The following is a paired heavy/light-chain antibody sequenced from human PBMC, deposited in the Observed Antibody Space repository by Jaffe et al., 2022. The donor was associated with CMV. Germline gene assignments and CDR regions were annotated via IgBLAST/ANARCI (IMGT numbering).Light chain of an antibody. CDR2: EVS. J-gene: IGKJ2*01. CDR3: MQGIHLPPMYT. CDR1: QSLLHSDGKTY. V-gene: IGKV2-29*02. Sequence: DIVMTQTPLSLSVTPGQPASISCKSSQSLLHSDGKTYLYWYLQKPGQSPQLLIYEVSSRFSGVPDRFSGSGSGTDFTLKISRVEAEDVGVYYCMQGIHLPPMYTFGQGTKLEIK.
Heavy chain of an antibody. D-gene: IGHD1-26*01. J-gene: IGHJ6*02. CDR3: ASGYSPLYFYYYGMDV. CDR2: IIPIFGTA. CDR1: GGTFSSYA. Sequence: QVQLVQSGAEVKKPGSSVKVSCKASGGTFSSYAISWVRQAPGQGLEWMGGIIPIFGTANYAQKFQGRVTITADESTSTAYMELSSLRSEDTAVYYCASGYSPLYFYYYGMDVWGQGTTVTVSS. V-gene: IGHV1-69*01.